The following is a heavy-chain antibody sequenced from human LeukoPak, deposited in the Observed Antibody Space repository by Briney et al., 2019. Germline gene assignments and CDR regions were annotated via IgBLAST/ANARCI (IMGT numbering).Heavy chain of an antibody. CDR1: GSTFSSYA. D-gene: IGHD6-13*01. Sequence: GGSLRLSCAASGSTFSSYAMSWVRQAPGKGLEWVSSIGGSGGSTYYADSVKGRSTISRDNSKNTLYLQMNSLRAEDTAVYYCAKVETAAAATLRGFDYWGQGTLVTVSS. J-gene: IGHJ4*02. CDR3: AKVETAAAATLRGFDY. V-gene: IGHV3-23*01. CDR2: IGGSGGST.